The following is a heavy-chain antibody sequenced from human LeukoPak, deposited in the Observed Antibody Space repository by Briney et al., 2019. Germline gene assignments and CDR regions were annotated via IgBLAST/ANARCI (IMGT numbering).Heavy chain of an antibody. Sequence: PGRSLRLSCAASGFTFSSYGMHWVRQAPGKGLEWVAVIWYDGSNKYYADSVKGRFTISRDNSKNTLDLQMNSLRAKDTAVYYCAKACGKKYSSSWYWDYWGQGTLVTVSS. J-gene: IGHJ4*02. CDR1: GFTFSSYG. D-gene: IGHD6-13*01. CDR2: IWYDGSNK. V-gene: IGHV3-33*06. CDR3: AKACGKKYSSSWYWDY.